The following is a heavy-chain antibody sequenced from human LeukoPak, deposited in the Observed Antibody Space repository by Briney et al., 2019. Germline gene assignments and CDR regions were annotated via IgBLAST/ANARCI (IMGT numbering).Heavy chain of an antibody. CDR3: ASDIGD. CDR2: ISSDGTIT. D-gene: IGHD3-10*01. CDR1: GFTLSSYW. V-gene: IGHV3-74*03. Sequence: PGGSLRLSCAASGFTLSSYWMHWVRQAPGKGLVWLSRISSDGTITTYADPVKGRFTISRDDAKNTLYLQMNSLRAEDTAVYYCASDIGDWGQGTLVTVSS. J-gene: IGHJ4*02.